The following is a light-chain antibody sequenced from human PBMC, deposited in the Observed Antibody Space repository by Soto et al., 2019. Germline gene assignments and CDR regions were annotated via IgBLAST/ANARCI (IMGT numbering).Light chain of an antibody. V-gene: IGLV2-14*03. CDR1: SKDVGAYDY. J-gene: IGLJ1*01. Sequence: QSVSTEPASVSASPGRWIAISCIGTSKDVGAYDYVSWYQQHPDRAPKLMVYEVHNRPSGVSDRFSGSKSVNTATLTISGLQPEDEADYYCASHTSSNTRVFGTGTKVTVL. CDR3: ASHTSSNTRV. CDR2: EVH.